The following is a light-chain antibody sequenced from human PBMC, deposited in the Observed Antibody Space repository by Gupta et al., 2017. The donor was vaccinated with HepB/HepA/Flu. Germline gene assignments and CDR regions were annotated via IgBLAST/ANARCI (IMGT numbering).Light chain of an antibody. V-gene: IGKV3-20*01. J-gene: IGKJ1*01. Sequence: EVLLTQSPGTLSLSPGERGTLSCRASQTISINFLVWYQQKPGQAPRLLFYATSRATDVPDRFSGSGSGTDFTLTIDRLEPEDVAGYYCQQYAASPYTFGQGTKVEIK. CDR2: ATS. CDR1: QTISINF. CDR3: QQYAASPYT.